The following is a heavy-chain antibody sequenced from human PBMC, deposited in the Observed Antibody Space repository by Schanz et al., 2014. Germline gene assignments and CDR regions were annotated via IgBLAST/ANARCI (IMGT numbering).Heavy chain of an antibody. CDR1: GFTFSDYY. J-gene: IGHJ4*02. V-gene: IGHV3-23*04. D-gene: IGHD6-19*01. CDR3: AASSGWHPSTDY. Sequence: EVQLVESGGGLVKPGGSLRLSCAASGFTFSDYYMSWVRQAPGKGLEWVSAISGSGGSTYYADSVKGRFTISRDNSKNTLYLQMNSLRAEDTAVYYCAASSGWHPSTDYWGQGTLVTVSS. CDR2: ISGSGGST.